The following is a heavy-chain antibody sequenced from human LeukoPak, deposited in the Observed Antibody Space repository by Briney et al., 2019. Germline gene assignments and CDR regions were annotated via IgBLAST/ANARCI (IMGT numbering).Heavy chain of an antibody. D-gene: IGHD3-10*01. J-gene: IGHJ4*02. V-gene: IGHV3-23*01. CDR1: GFTFSSYS. CDR3: AKDGVRGVNPADY. Sequence: GGSLRLSCAASGFTFSSYSMNWVRQAPGKGLEWVSAISGSGGSTYYADSVKGRFTISRDNSKNTLYLQMNSLRAEDTAVYYCAKDGVRGVNPADYWGQGTLVTVSS. CDR2: ISGSGGST.